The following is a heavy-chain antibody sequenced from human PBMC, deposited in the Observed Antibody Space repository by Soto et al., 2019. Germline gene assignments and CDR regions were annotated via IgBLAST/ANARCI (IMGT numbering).Heavy chain of an antibody. CDR3: ARGRHWLGY. CDR2: IYYDGTT. CDR1: GGSVSPYY. J-gene: IGHJ4*02. V-gene: IGHV4-59*02. Sequence: QVQLQESGPGLVKPSETLSLTCTVSGGSVSPYYWTWVRRPPGKGLEWIAYIYYDGTTNYNPSLKSRVTISVDTSKNQFSLRLTSVTAADTAVYYCARGRHWLGYWGQGTLLTVSS. D-gene: IGHD6-19*01.